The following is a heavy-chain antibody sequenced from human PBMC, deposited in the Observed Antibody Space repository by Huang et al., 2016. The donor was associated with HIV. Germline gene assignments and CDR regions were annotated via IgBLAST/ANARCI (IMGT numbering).Heavy chain of an antibody. Sequence: QVHLVQSGAEVKKPGASVKVSCKASGYTFTNYDINWVRQAPGRGLEWMGWMNPNTGNTGLAQSCQGRVTITRKTSITTAYMELTSLTSEDTAVYYCARSAYGDLDYWGLGTLVIVSS. CDR2: MNPNTGNT. CDR1: GYTFTNYD. CDR3: ARSAYGDLDY. D-gene: IGHD4-17*01. J-gene: IGHJ4*02. V-gene: IGHV1-8*03.